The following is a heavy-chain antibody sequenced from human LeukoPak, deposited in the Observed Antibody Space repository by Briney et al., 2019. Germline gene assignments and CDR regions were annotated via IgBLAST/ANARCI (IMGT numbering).Heavy chain of an antibody. J-gene: IGHJ3*02. Sequence: PGGSLRLSCAASGFTFSSYIMNWVRQAPGKGLEGVSSISSSNTYIYYADSVKGRFTISRDNAKNSLYLQMNSLRAEDTAVYYCAREPGRRDAFDIWGHGALVTVSS. CDR1: GFTFSSYI. V-gene: IGHV3-21*01. CDR2: ISSSNTYI. CDR3: AREPGRRDAFDI.